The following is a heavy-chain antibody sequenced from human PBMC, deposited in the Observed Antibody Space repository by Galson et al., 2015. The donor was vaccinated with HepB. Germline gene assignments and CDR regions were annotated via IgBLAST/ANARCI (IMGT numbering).Heavy chain of an antibody. CDR2: INLDNGDT. D-gene: IGHD5-24*01. Sequence: SVKVSCKASGYTFISYLIHWVRQAPGQGLEWMGRINLDNGDTKYSQRFQGRITITRDTSASTAYMELSSLRSEDTAMFYCASDDGAFDVRGQGTMVTVSS. CDR3: ASDDGAFDV. J-gene: IGHJ3*01. V-gene: IGHV1-3*01. CDR1: GYTFISYL.